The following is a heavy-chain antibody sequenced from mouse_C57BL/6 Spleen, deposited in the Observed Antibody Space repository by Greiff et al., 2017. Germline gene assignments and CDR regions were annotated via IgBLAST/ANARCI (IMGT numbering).Heavy chain of an antibody. Sequence: QVQLKQSGPGLVQPSQSLSITCTVSGFSFTSSGVHWVRQPPGKGLEWLGVIWSGGSTDYNAAFISRLSISKDNSKSQVFFKMNSLQADDTAIYYCAKVYDYDGYFDVWGTGTTVTVSS. CDR1: GFSFTSSG. V-gene: IGHV2-4*01. CDR2: IWSGGST. D-gene: IGHD2-4*01. J-gene: IGHJ1*03. CDR3: AKVYDYDGYFDV.